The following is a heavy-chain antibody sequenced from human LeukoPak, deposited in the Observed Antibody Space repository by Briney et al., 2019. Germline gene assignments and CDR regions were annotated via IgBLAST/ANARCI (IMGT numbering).Heavy chain of an antibody. D-gene: IGHD3-10*01. CDR2: IYPGDSDT. CDR3: ARHHGSGSYPRYSDY. Sequence: GESLKISCKGSGYSFTTYWIGWVRQMPGKGLEWMGIIYPGDSDTRYSPSFQGQVTISADKSISTAYLQWSSLKASDTAMYYCARHHGSGSYPRYSDYWGQGTLVTVSS. J-gene: IGHJ4*02. CDR1: GYSFTTYW. V-gene: IGHV5-51*01.